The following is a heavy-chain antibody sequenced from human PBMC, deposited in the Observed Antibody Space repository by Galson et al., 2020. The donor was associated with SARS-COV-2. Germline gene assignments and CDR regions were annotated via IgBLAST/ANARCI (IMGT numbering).Heavy chain of an antibody. CDR1: GFAFSNSV. V-gene: IGHV3-23*01. CDR3: AKVVSSYCGGGRWSPAMWFEA. Sequence: GGSLRLSCAASGFAFSNSVMSWVRQAPGKGLEWVSAISGSGAGTYYADSVKGRFTISRDNSKNTVYLQMKSLRAGDTAASFCAKVVSSYCGGGRWSPAMWFEAWGQGTLVTVSS. J-gene: IGHJ5*02. CDR2: ISGSGAGT. D-gene: IGHD2-15*01.